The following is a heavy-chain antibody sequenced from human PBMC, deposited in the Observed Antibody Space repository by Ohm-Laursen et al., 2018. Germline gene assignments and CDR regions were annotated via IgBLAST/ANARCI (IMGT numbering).Heavy chain of an antibody. V-gene: IGHV3-30*18. CDR1: GFTFSSYA. CDR2: ISYDGSNK. D-gene: IGHD2-2*01. CDR3: AKDRLLGIYCSSTSCPYYYYGMDV. J-gene: IGHJ6*02. Sequence: SLRLSCAASGFTFSSYAMSWVRQAPGKGLEWVAVISYDGSNKYYADSVKGRFTISRDNSKNTLYLQMNSLRAEDTAVYYCAKDRLLGIYCSSTSCPYYYYGMDVWGQGTTVTVSS.